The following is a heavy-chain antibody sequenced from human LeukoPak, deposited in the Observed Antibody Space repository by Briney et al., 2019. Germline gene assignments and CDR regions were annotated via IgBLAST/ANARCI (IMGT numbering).Heavy chain of an antibody. D-gene: IGHD5-12*01. J-gene: IGHJ5*02. CDR2: IYTSAST. Sequence: SETLSLTCTVSGGSISSYYWSWIRQPAGKGLEWIGRIYTSASTNYNPSLKSRVAISVDTSKNQFSLKLSSVTAADTAVYYCARDLGYDGFDWAPWGQGTLVTVSS. V-gene: IGHV4-4*07. CDR3: ARDLGYDGFDWAP. CDR1: GGSISSYY.